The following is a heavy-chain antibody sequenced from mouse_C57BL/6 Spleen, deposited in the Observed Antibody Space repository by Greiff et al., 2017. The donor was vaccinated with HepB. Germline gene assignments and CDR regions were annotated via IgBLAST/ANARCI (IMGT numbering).Heavy chain of an antibody. CDR2: IYPGSGST. Sequence: QVQLKQPGAELVKPGASVKMSCKASGYTFTSYWITWVKQRPGQGLEWIGDIYPGSGSTNYNEKFKSNATLTVDTSSSTAYMQLSSLTSEDSAVYYCARAHYVSAMDYWGQGTSVTVSS. CDR1: GYTFTSYW. CDR3: ARAHYVSAMDY. J-gene: IGHJ4*01. D-gene: IGHD1-1*01. V-gene: IGHV1-55*01.